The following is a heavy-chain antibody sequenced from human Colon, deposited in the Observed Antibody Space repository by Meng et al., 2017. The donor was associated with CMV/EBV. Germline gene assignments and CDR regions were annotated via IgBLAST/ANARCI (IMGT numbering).Heavy chain of an antibody. V-gene: IGHV3-43D*03. J-gene: IGHJ4*02. CDR1: GFTFDEYA. CDR2: INWDGSNA. CDR3: AKDRRRLGDGFGSTWEGAFDY. Sequence: GGSLRLSCAASGFTFDEYAMHCVRLVPGKGLEWVSLINWDGSNAQYADFVKGRFTISRDNDRNSVYLTMSNLRPEDTALYFCAKDRRRLGDGFGSTWEGAFDYWGQGTQVTVSS. D-gene: IGHD6-13*01.